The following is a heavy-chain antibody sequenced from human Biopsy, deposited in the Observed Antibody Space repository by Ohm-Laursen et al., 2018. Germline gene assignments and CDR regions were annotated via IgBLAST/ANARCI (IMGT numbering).Heavy chain of an antibody. Sequence: GSLRLSCTASGFTFATYGMSWVRQAPGKGLEWVSGISSTGNSTYYADSVKGRFTISRDNSENSLYLQMNSLRAEDTAVYYCARVLLPAAAVHYGMDVWGQGTTVAVSS. V-gene: IGHV3-23*01. D-gene: IGHD2-2*01. J-gene: IGHJ6*02. CDR1: GFTFATYG. CDR2: ISSTGNST. CDR3: ARVLLPAAAVHYGMDV.